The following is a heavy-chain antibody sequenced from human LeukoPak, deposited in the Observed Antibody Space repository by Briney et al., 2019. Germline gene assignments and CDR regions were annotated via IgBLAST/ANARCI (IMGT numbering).Heavy chain of an antibody. CDR2: IYYSGSI. D-gene: IGHD1-26*01. V-gene: IGHV4-39*01. J-gene: IGHJ4*02. CDR1: GGSISSSSYY. Sequence: SETLSLTCTVSGGSISSSSYYWGWIRQPPGKGLEWIGSIYYSGSIYYNPSLKSRVTISVDTSKNQFSLKLSSVTAADTAVYYCARLWELQGLGFDYWGQGTLVTVSS. CDR3: ARLWELQGLGFDY.